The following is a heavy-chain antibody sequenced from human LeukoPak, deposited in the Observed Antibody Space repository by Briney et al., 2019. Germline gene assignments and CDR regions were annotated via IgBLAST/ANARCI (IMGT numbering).Heavy chain of an antibody. J-gene: IGHJ5*02. CDR3: ARTNSSSWYLWFDP. CDR2: IYYSGST. CDR1: GYSISSYY. Sequence: SETLSLTCTVSGYSISSYYWSWIRQPPGKGLEWIGYIYYSGSTNYNPSLKSRVTISVDTSKNQFSLKLSSVTAADTAVYYCARTNSSSWYLWFDPWGQGTLITVSS. V-gene: IGHV4-59*01. D-gene: IGHD6-13*01.